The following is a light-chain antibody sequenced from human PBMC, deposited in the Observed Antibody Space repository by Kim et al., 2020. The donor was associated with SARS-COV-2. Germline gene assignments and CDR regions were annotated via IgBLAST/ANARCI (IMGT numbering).Light chain of an antibody. J-gene: IGKJ4*01. CDR1: QRIGTY. CDR3: QQLYDWPLT. V-gene: IGKV3-11*01. CDR2: DVS. Sequence: EIVLTQSPATLSVSPGERATLSCRASQRIGTYLAWYQQKPGQAPRLLIYDVSNRATGIPARFSGSGSGTDFTLTISSLEPEDFAVYFCQQLYDWPLTFGGGTPVDIK.